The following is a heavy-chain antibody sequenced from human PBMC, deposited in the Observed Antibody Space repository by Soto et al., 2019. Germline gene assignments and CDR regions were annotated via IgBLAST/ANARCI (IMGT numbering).Heavy chain of an antibody. Sequence: ASVKVSCNASGYTFTSYYMHLVRQAPGQGLEWMGIINPSGGSTSYAQKFQGRVTMTRDTSTGTVYMELSSLRSEDTAVYYCARGKSGYSYYYYYYMDVWGRGTTVTVSS. CDR1: GYTFTSYY. D-gene: IGHD3-3*01. V-gene: IGHV1-46*03. CDR2: INPSGGST. CDR3: ARGKSGYSYYYYYYMDV. J-gene: IGHJ6*03.